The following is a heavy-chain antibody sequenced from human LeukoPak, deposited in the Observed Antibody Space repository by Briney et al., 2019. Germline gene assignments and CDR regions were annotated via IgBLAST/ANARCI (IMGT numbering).Heavy chain of an antibody. CDR3: ARVRHGDYFDY. D-gene: IGHD4-17*01. CDR2: ISGSGGST. CDR1: GFTFSNYA. J-gene: IGHJ4*02. V-gene: IGHV3-23*01. Sequence: GGSLRLSCAASGFTFSNYAMTWVRQAPGKGLEWVSGISGSGGSTYYADSVKGRFTISRDNSKNTLYLQMNSLRAEDTAVYYCARVRHGDYFDYWGQGTLVTVSS.